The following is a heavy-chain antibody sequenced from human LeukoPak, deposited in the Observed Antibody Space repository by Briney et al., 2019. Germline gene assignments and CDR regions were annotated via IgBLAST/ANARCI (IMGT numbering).Heavy chain of an antibody. V-gene: IGHV4-4*07. CDR3: ARGAAAGNEFDY. D-gene: IGHD6-13*01. Sequence: SETLSLTCTVSGGSISSYYWSWIRQPAGKGLEWIGRIYTSGSTNYNPSLKSRVTISVDKSKNQFSLKLSSVTAAATAVYYCARGAAAGNEFDYWGQGTLVTVSS. CDR1: GGSISSYY. J-gene: IGHJ4*02. CDR2: IYTSGST.